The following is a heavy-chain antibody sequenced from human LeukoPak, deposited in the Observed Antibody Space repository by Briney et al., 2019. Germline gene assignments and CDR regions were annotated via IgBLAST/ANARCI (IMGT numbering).Heavy chain of an antibody. CDR3: AKDYSMVRGVMRYFDY. CDR2: ISPGGPT. V-gene: IGHV3-23*01. CDR1: GFPFSSHG. J-gene: IGHJ4*02. Sequence: GGSLRLSCAGSGFPFSSHGMNWVRQAPGKGLEWVSGISPGGPTYYADSVKGRFTISRDDSKNTLYLQMKNLRAEDTAVYYCAKDYSMVRGVMRYFDYWGQGTLVTVSS. D-gene: IGHD3-10*01.